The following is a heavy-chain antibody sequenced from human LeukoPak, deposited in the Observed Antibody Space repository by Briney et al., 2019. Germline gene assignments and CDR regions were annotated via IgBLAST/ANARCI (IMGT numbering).Heavy chain of an antibody. CDR1: GYTFTSYY. CDR3: ARGDTAMARFDY. V-gene: IGHV1-46*01. J-gene: IGHJ4*02. D-gene: IGHD5-18*01. CDR2: INPSGGST. Sequence: ASVKVSCKASGYTFTSYYMHWVRQAPGQGLEWMGIINPSGGSTSYAQKFQGRVTITADESTSTAYMELSSLRSEDTAVYYCARGDTAMARFDYWGQGTLVTVSS.